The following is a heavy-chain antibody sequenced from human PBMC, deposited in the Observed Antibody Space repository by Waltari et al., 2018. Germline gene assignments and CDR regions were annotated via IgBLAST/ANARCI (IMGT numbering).Heavy chain of an antibody. D-gene: IGHD3-3*01. J-gene: IGHJ5*02. Sequence: QLQLQESGPGLVKPSETLSLTCTVPGGSISSSRYYWGWIRQPPGKGLEWIGSIYYSGSTYYNPSLKSRVTISVDTSKNQFSLKVSSVTAADTAVYYRARKNGGIFGVLNDNNWFDPWGQGTLVTVSS. CDR2: IYYSGST. V-gene: IGHV4-39*07. CDR1: GGSISSSRYY. CDR3: ARKNGGIFGVLNDNNWFDP.